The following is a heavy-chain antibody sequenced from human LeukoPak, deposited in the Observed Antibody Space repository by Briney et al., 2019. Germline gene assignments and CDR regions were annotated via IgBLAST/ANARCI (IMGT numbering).Heavy chain of an antibody. Sequence: PGGSLRLSCAASGFTFSSYWMHWVRQAPGKGLVWVSRIKSDGKTNYADSVKGRFTISRANAKTTVSLQMNSLRAEDTGVYYCARAPSEIGGYYPEYFRHWGQGTLVTVSS. CDR2: IKSDGKT. D-gene: IGHD3-22*01. CDR1: GFTFSSYW. V-gene: IGHV3-74*01. CDR3: ARAPSEIGGYYPEYFRH. J-gene: IGHJ1*01.